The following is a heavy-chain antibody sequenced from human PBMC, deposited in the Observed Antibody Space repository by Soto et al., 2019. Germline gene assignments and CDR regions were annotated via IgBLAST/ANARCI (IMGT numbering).Heavy chain of an antibody. J-gene: IGHJ4*02. Sequence: EVQLVESGGGLVQPGGSLRLSCAASGFTFSSYDMHWVRQATGKGLEWVSAIGTAGDTYYPGSVKGRFTISRENAKNSLYLQMNSLRAGDTAVYYCARARSTSYIQLDYWGQGTLVTVSS. CDR1: GFTFSSYD. CDR2: IGTAGDT. D-gene: IGHD2-2*01. CDR3: ARARSTSYIQLDY. V-gene: IGHV3-13*01.